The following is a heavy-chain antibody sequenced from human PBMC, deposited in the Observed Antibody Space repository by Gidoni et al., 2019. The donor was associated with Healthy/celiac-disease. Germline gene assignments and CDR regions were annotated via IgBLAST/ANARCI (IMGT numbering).Heavy chain of an antibody. CDR1: GGTFSTYA. J-gene: IGHJ3*02. CDR2: IIPMFGTA. Sequence: QVQLVQSGAEVKKHGSSVKASCKASGGTFSTYATSWVRQAPGLELEWMGGIIPMFGTANYAQKFQGRVTITADESTSTAYMELSSLRSEDTAVYYCATMYYYDSSGYFAAGADAFDIWGQGTMVTVSS. CDR3: ATMYYYDSSGYFAAGADAFDI. V-gene: IGHV1-69*01. D-gene: IGHD3-22*01.